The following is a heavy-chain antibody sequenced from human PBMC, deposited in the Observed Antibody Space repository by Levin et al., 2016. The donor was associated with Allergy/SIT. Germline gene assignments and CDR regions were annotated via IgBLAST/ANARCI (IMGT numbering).Heavy chain of an antibody. J-gene: IGHJ6*02. CDR1: GGSISSSSYY. Sequence: SETLSLTCTVSGGSISSSSYYWGWIRQPPGKGLEWIGSIYYSGSTYYNPSLKSRVTISVDTSKNQFSLKLSSVTAADTAVYYCARVRSHGDSDYGMDVWGQGTTVTVSS. V-gene: IGHV4-39*07. CDR2: IYYSGST. D-gene: IGHD4-17*01. CDR3: ARVRSHGDSDYGMDV.